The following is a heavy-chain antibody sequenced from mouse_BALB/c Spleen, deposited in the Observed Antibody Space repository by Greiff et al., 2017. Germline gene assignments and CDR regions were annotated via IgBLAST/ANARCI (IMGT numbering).Heavy chain of an antibody. CDR1: GFNIKDYY. CDR2: IDPENGNT. D-gene: IGHD3-1*01. V-gene: IGHV14-1*02. CDR3: AHSSGCGGFAY. J-gene: IGHJ3*01. Sequence: VQLKQSGAELVRPGALVKLSCKASGFNIKDYYMHWVKQRPEQGLEWIGWIDPENGNTIYDPKFQGKASITADTSSNTAYLQLSSLTSEDTAVYYCAHSSGCGGFAYWGQGTLVTVSA.